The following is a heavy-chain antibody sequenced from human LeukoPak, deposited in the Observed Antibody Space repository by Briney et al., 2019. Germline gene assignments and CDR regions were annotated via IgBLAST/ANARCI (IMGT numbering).Heavy chain of an antibody. J-gene: IGHJ6*03. V-gene: IGHV3-21*01. CDR1: GFLFGSYT. D-gene: IGHD3/OR15-3a*01. Sequence: GGSLRLSCAASGFLFGSYTFNWVRPAPGRGLEWVSAISTSSAYIYYAESVKGRFTMPRDNANKSLTLQMNSLRDDDTGVYFCTRVAPIGDSWNGSPTRDFYYMDVWGKGTTVTVS. CDR2: ISTSSAYI. CDR3: TRVAPIGDSWNGSPTRDFYYMDV.